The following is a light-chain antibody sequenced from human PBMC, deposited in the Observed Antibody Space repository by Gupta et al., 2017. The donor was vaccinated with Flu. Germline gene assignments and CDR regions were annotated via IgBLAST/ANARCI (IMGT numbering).Light chain of an antibody. CDR1: QSVANY. J-gene: IGKJ3*01. Sequence: EVVLTQSPATLSLSPGERATLSCRASQSVANYLSWYQKKPGQAPMLLIHDTINRAPGVPARFSGSGAETDVTLTINSRDPEDFGFYYCQHRTSGPVLFTFGHGTKVEIK. CDR2: DTI. CDR3: QHRTSGPVLFT. V-gene: IGKV3-11*01.